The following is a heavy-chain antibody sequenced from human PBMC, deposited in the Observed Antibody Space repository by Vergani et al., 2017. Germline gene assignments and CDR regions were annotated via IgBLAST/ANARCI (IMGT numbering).Heavy chain of an antibody. CDR3: ASAPSGRKSYGRGRMHV. Sequence: QLQLQESGSGLVKPSQTLSLTCAVSGDSITNGGFSWNWIRQPPGKGPEWIGYIFPSGNSDYNPSLKNRVSISLDKSKNQFSLWVNSVTAADTAKYYCASAPSGRKSYGRGRMHVWGQGTTVTVSS. J-gene: IGHJ6*02. V-gene: IGHV4-30-2*01. D-gene: IGHD1-26*01. CDR2: IFPSGNS. CDR1: GDSITNGGFS.